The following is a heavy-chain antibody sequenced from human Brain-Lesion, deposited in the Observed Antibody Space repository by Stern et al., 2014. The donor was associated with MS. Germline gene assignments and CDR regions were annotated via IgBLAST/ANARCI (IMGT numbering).Heavy chain of an antibody. J-gene: IGHJ4*02. D-gene: IGHD5-18*01. Sequence: VQLLESGPGLLKPSQTLSLTCSVSGGSISSGSYYWNWIRQPAGKGLEWIGRIYARGCTTYSPSLKSGVFIQGDPSKNHFSLKLSSVPAADAAMYYCVRETGGYAYGDTDFFDFWGQGTLVNVSS. CDR1: GGSISSGSYY. CDR3: VRETGGYAYGDTDFFDF. CDR2: IYARGCT. V-gene: IGHV4-61*02.